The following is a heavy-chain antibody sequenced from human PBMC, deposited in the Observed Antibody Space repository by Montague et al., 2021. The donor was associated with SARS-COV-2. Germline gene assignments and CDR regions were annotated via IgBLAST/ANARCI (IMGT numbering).Heavy chain of an antibody. Sequence: TLSLTCTVSGGSISSSSYYWAWIRQPPGKALEWLALIYWDDDKRYSPSLKSRLTITKDTSKNRVVLTMTNMDPVDTATYSCAHRRSGFYYFDYWGQGTLVTVSS. D-gene: IGHD3-10*01. CDR1: GGSISSSSYY. V-gene: IGHV2-5*02. J-gene: IGHJ4*02. CDR3: AHRRSGFYYFDY. CDR2: IYWDDDK.